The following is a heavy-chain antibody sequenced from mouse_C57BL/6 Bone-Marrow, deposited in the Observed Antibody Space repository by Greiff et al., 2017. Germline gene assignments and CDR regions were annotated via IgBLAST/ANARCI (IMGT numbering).Heavy chain of an antibody. CDR3: ARGGYDVFYAMDY. CDR1: GISITTGNYR. D-gene: IGHD2-2*01. CDR2: IYYSGTI. V-gene: IGHV3-5*01. J-gene: IGHJ4*01. Sequence: EVQLQESGPGLVKPSQTVFLTCTVTGISITTGNYRWSWIRQFPGKKLEWIGYIYYSGTITYNPSLTSRTTITRDTPKNQFFLEMNSLTAEDTATYDCARGGYDVFYAMDYWGQGTSVTVSS.